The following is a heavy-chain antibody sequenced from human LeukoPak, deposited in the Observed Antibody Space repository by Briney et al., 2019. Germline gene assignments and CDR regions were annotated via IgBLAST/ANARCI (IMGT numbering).Heavy chain of an antibody. V-gene: IGHV4-59*08. CDR3: AKYGNSGWVIDY. J-gene: IGHJ4*02. Sequence: PSETLALTYTVYGGSNGSNYWTWIRQPPGKGLEYTGYIYYTGGANYNPSLKSRVTISVDTSKNQFSLKLSSVTAADTAVYFCAKYGNSGWVIDYWGQGTLVTVSS. D-gene: IGHD6-19*01. CDR1: GGSNGSNY. CDR2: IYYTGGA.